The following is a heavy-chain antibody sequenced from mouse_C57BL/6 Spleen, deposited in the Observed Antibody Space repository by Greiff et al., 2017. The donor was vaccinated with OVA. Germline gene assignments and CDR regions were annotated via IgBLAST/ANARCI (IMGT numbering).Heavy chain of an antibody. CDR2: INPNNGGT. CDR3: ARSHPNWDYAMDY. D-gene: IGHD4-1*01. V-gene: IGHV1-26*01. J-gene: IGHJ4*01. Sequence: EVKLQQSGPELVKPGASVKISCKASGYTFTDYYMNWVKQSHGKSLEWIGDINPNNGGTSYNQKFKGKATLTVDKSSSTAYMELRSLTSEDSAVYYCARSHPNWDYAMDYWGQGTSVTVSS. CDR1: GYTFTDYY.